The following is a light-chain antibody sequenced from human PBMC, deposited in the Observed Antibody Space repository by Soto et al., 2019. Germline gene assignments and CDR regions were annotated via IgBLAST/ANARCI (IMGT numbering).Light chain of an antibody. Sequence: DIQMTQSPSTLSASVGDRVTITCRASQSISSWLAWYQQKPGKAPKLLIYKASSLESGVPSRFSGSGSGTEFTLTNSRLQADEFSTYYCQQYNSYSPTFGQGTKLEIK. CDR3: QQYNSYSPT. CDR2: KAS. V-gene: IGKV1-5*03. CDR1: QSISSW. J-gene: IGKJ2*01.